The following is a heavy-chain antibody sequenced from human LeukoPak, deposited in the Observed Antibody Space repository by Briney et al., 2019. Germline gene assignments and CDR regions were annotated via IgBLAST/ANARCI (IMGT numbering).Heavy chain of an antibody. V-gene: IGHV3-33*05. CDR3: AREGVGATYYYYGMDV. J-gene: IGHJ6*02. CDR2: ISYDGSNK. Sequence: GGSLRLSCAASGFTFSSYGMHWVRQAPGKGLEWVAVISYDGSNKYYADSVKGRFTISRDNSKNTLYLQMNSLRAEDTAVYYCAREGVGATYYYYGMDVWGQGTTVTVSS. D-gene: IGHD1-26*01. CDR1: GFTFSSYG.